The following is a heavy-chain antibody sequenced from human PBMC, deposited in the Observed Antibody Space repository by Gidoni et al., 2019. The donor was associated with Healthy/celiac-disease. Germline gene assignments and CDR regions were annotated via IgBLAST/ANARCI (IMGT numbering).Heavy chain of an antibody. CDR1: GGSISSYY. CDR3: ARVDTGYCSGGSCYTTLYFQH. D-gene: IGHD2-15*01. V-gene: IGHV4-59*01. CDR2: IYYSVST. Sequence: QVQLQESGPGLVKPSETLSLTCTVSGGSISSYYWSWIRQPPGKGLEWIGYIYYSVSTNYNPSLKSRVTISVDTSKNQFSLKLSSVTAADTAVYYCARVDTGYCSGGSCYTTLYFQHWGQGTLVTVSS. J-gene: IGHJ1*01.